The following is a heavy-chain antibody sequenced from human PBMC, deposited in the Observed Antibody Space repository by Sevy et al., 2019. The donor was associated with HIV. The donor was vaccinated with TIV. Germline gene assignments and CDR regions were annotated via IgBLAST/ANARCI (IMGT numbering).Heavy chain of an antibody. CDR1: GGSISSYY. J-gene: IGHJ5*02. D-gene: IGHD3-16*01. CDR2: IYYSGST. Sequence: SETLSLTCTVSGGSISSYYWSWIRQPPGKGLEWIGYIYYSGSTNYNPSLKSRVTISVDTSKNQFSLKLSSVTAADTAVYYCAGAYVDLFDPWGQGTLVTVSS. V-gene: IGHV4-59*01. CDR3: AGAYVDLFDP.